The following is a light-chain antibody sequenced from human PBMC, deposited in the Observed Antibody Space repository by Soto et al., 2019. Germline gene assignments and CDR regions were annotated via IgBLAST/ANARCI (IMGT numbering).Light chain of an antibody. CDR2: GNS. CDR1: SSNIGAAYD. J-gene: IGLJ3*02. Sequence: QSVLTQPPSVSGAPGQRVTISCTGSSSNIGAAYDVPWYQQLPGTAPKLLIYGNSNRPAGVPDRFSGAKSGTSASLAITGHQAEDEADYYCQSYDSSLSAVVFGGGTKLTVL. CDR3: QSYDSSLSAVV. V-gene: IGLV1-40*01.